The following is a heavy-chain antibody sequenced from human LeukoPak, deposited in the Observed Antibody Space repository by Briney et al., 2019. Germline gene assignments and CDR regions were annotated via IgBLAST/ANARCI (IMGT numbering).Heavy chain of an antibody. CDR1: GYTFTGYY. V-gene: IGHV1-2*02. CDR2: INPNSGGT. Sequence: ASVKVSCKTSGYTFTGYYMHWVRQAPGQGLEWMGWINPNSGGTNYAQKFQGRVTMTRDTSISTAYMELSSLRSEDTAVYYCARGPVATIHFDYWGQGTLVTVSS. J-gene: IGHJ4*02. D-gene: IGHD5-12*01. CDR3: ARGPVATIHFDY.